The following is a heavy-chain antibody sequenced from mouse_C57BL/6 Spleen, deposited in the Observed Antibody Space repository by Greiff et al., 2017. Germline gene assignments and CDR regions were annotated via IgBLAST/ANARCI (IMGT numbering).Heavy chain of an antibody. J-gene: IGHJ2*01. CDR1: GYAFTNYL. CDR2: INPGSGGT. V-gene: IGHV1-54*01. Sequence: VQLQQSGAELVRPGTSVKVSCKATGYAFTNYLLEWVKQRPGQGLEWIGVINPGSGGTNYNEKFKGTATLTADKSSSTAYMQLSSLTSEDATVYCCARQSGDYFDYWGQGTTLTVSS. CDR3: ARQSGDYFDY.